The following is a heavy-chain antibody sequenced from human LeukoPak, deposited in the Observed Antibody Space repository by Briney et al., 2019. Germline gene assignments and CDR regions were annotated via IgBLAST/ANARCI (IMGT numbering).Heavy chain of an antibody. D-gene: IGHD6-13*01. J-gene: IGHJ1*01. CDR3: ASLPVAGTGNFQH. V-gene: IGHV3-7*03. CDR2: IKQDGSEK. CDR1: GLTFSRHW. Sequence: GGSLRLSCAASGLTFSRHWMSWVRQAPGKGLEWVANIKQDGSEKYYVDSVKGRFTISRDNAKNSLYLQMSSLRAEDMAVYYSASLPVAGTGNFQHWGQGTLVTVSP.